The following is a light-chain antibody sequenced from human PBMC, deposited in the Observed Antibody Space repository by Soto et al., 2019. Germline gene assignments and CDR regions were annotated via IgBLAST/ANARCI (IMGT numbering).Light chain of an antibody. V-gene: IGKV1-5*01. CDR2: DAS. CDR1: QSFSSS. Sequence: DIQMTQSPSTLSVSVGDRVTISCRASQSFSSSLAWYQQKPGKTPKLLIYDASSVESGVPTRFSGSGSGTEFITTISSLQHDDFATYYCQHYYSYPYTFGQGTKVEIK. J-gene: IGKJ2*01. CDR3: QHYYSYPYT.